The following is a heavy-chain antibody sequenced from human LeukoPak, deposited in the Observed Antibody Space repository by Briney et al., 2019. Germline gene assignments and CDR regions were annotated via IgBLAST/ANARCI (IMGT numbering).Heavy chain of an antibody. J-gene: IGHJ3*02. CDR2: ITWNSGTI. CDR1: GFTFDDYA. D-gene: IGHD1-7*01. V-gene: IGHV3-9*01. CDR3: AKDVTGTGAFDI. Sequence: GGSLRLSCAASGFTFDDYAMHWVRQGPGKGLEWVSGITWNSGTIGYADSVKGRFTISRDNAKNSLYLQMNSLRAEDTALYYCAKDVTGTGAFDIWSQGTMVTVSS.